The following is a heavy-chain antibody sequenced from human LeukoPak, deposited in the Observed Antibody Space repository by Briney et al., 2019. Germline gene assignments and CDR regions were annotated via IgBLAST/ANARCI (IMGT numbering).Heavy chain of an antibody. Sequence: GSLRLSCAASGFTFSSYAMSWVRQAPGKGLEWVSSISGSGGSTYYADSVKGRFTISRDNSKNTLYLQMNSLRGGDAAVYYCAKGTRHSSSWFLFDYWGQGTLVTVSS. CDR1: GFTFSSYA. CDR3: AKGTRHSSSWFLFDY. D-gene: IGHD6-13*01. CDR2: ISGSGGST. J-gene: IGHJ4*02. V-gene: IGHV3-23*01.